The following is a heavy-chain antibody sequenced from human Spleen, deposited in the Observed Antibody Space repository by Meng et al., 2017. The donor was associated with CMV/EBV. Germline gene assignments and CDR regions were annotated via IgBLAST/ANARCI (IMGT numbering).Heavy chain of an antibody. J-gene: IGHJ4*02. CDR3: AKAYSGSWYREYYDY. V-gene: IGHV3-23*01. Sequence: SGFTFSSVAMSWVRQAPGKGLEWDSAITASGGSTYYADSVKGRFTISRDNSKNTLYLQMNSRRAEDTAVYYCAKAYSGSWYREYYDYWGQGTLVTVSS. CDR1: GFTFSSVA. D-gene: IGHD6-13*01. CDR2: ITASGGST.